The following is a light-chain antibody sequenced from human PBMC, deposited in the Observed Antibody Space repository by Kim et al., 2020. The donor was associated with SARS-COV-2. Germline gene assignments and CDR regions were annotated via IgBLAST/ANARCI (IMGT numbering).Light chain of an antibody. Sequence: ALGQTVRITCQGDSLRRYNVSWYKQKPGQAPIFVISGDNNRPSGIPDRFSGSISGDTASLTITGAQADDEADYYCKSRDSSGNHYVFGAGTKVTVL. CDR3: KSRDSSGNHYV. CDR2: GDN. J-gene: IGLJ1*01. CDR1: SLRRYN. V-gene: IGLV3-19*01.